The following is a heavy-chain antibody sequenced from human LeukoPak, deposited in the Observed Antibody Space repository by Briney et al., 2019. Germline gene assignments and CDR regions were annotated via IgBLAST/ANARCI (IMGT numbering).Heavy chain of an antibody. Sequence: EASVKVSCKASGGTFSSYAISWVRQAPGQGLEWMGGIIPIFGTANYAQKFQGRVTITTDESTSTAYMELSSLRSEDTAVYYCRLWSGHYTMFDYWGQGTLVTVSS. J-gene: IGHJ4*02. CDR3: RLWSGHYTMFDY. CDR2: IIPIFGTA. V-gene: IGHV1-69*05. D-gene: IGHD3-3*01. CDR1: GGTFSSYA.